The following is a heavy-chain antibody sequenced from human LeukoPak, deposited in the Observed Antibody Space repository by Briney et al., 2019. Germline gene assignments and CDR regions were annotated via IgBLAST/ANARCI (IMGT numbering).Heavy chain of an antibody. D-gene: IGHD6-6*01. CDR2: INPNSGGT. V-gene: IGHV1-2*02. CDR1: GYTFTGYY. J-gene: IGHJ4*02. Sequence: ASVTVSCKASGYTFTGYYMHWVRQAPGQGLEWMGWINPNSGGTNYAQKFQGRVTMTRDTSISTAYMELSRLRSDDTAVYYCARDRIAARPLYYFDYWGQGTLVTVSS. CDR3: ARDRIAARPLYYFDY.